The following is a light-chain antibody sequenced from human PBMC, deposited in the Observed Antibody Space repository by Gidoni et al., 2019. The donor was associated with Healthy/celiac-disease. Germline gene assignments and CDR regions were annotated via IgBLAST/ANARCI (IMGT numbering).Light chain of an antibody. CDR3: SSYTSSSTYVV. CDR2: DVS. Sequence: PGQSITISCTGTSSDVGGYNYVSWYQQHPGKAPKLMIYDVSNRPSGVSNRFTGSKSGNTASLTISGLQAEDEADYYCSSYTSSSTYVVFGGGTKLTVL. J-gene: IGLJ2*01. V-gene: IGLV2-14*03. CDR1: SSDVGGYNY.